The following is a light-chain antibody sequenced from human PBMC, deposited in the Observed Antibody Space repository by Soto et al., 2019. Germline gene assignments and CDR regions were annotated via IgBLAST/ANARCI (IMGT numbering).Light chain of an antibody. CDR3: HQYSSTPQT. J-gene: IGKJ1*01. CDR2: WAS. Sequence: DIVLTQSPDSLAVSLGERATINCKSSQSVFYSSNNQNYLSWYQQKPGQPPRLLIYWASTRESGVPDRFSGSGSGTDFTLTISSLQAEDVAVYYCHQYSSTPQTFGQGTTVEI. V-gene: IGKV4-1*01. CDR1: QSVFYSSNNQNY.